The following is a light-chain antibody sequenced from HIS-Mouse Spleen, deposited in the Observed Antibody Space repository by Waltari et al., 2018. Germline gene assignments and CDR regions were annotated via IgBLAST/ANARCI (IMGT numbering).Light chain of an antibody. Sequence: QSALTQPPSVSGSPGQSVTISCTGTSSDVGSYNRVSWYQQPPGTAPKLLIYEVSNRPSRVPARFSGSKSGNTASLTISGLQAEDEADYYCSSYTSSSTVFGTGTKVTVL. CDR1: SSDVGSYNR. CDR3: SSYTSSSTV. J-gene: IGLJ1*01. V-gene: IGLV2-18*02. CDR2: EVS.